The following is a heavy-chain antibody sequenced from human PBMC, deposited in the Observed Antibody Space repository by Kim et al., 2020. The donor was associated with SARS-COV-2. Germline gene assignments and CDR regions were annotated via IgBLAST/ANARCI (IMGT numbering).Heavy chain of an antibody. D-gene: IGHD6-13*01. Sequence: PSLKSRVTISVDTSKNQFSLKLSSVTAADTAVYYCARVYWIGSSWFDYWGQGTLVTVSS. V-gene: IGHV4-39*07. CDR3: ARVYWIGSSWFDY. J-gene: IGHJ4*02.